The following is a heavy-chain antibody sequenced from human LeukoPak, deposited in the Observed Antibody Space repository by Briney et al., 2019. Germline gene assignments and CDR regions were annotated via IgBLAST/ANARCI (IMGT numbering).Heavy chain of an antibody. V-gene: IGHV3-23*01. CDR2: ISGSGGST. CDR1: GFTFSSYA. D-gene: IGHD1-26*01. Sequence: GGSLRLSRAASGFTFSSYAMSWVRQAPGKGLEWASAISGSGGSTYYADSVKGRFTISRDNSKNTLYLQMNSLRAEDTAVYYCAKDGFYIATTLGFSRCWGQGTLVTVSS. J-gene: IGHJ4*02. CDR3: AKDGFYIATTLGFSRC.